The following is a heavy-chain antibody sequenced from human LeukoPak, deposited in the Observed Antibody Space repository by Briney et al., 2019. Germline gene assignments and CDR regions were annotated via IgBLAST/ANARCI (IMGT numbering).Heavy chain of an antibody. J-gene: IGHJ4*02. D-gene: IGHD6-13*01. Sequence: AASVKVSCKASGYTFTGYYRYGVRQAPGQGREWVGWINPNNGDTHYAQEFQGRVTMTRDTSISTAYTELSRLRSDDTAVYYCARVKAAGFFAGLDYWGQGTLVTVSS. V-gene: IGHV1-2*02. CDR3: ARVKAAGFFAGLDY. CDR1: GYTFTGYY. CDR2: INPNNGDT.